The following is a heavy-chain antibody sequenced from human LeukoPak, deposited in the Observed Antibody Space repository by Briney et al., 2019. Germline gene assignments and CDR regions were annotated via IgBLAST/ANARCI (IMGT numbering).Heavy chain of an antibody. CDR1: GYSFTSYW. V-gene: IGHV5-51*01. J-gene: IGHJ3*02. Sequence: GESLKISCKGSGYSFTSYWIGWVRQMPGIGLEWMGIIYPGDSDTRYSPSFQGQVTISADKSISTAYLQWSSLKASDTAMYYCASTSIVGATSDAFDIWGQGTMVTVSS. CDR2: IYPGDSDT. CDR3: ASTSIVGATSDAFDI. D-gene: IGHD1-26*01.